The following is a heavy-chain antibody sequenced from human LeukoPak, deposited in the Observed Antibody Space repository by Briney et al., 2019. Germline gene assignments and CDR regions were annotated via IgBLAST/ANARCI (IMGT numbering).Heavy chain of an antibody. J-gene: IGHJ1*01. D-gene: IGHD3-10*01. Sequence: KSSETLSLTCTVSGDSVTSGYWSWIRQPPGKGLEWIGYIYDSGITDYNPSLKSRLTISVDTSNNQFSLNLSSVTAADTAVYYCAGRRHRYYREWGHGILVTVSS. V-gene: IGHV4-4*09. CDR2: IYDSGIT. CDR1: GDSVTSGY. CDR3: AGRRHRYYRE.